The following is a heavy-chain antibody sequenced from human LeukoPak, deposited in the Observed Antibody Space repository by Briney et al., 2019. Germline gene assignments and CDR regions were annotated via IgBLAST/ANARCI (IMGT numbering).Heavy chain of an antibody. D-gene: IGHD5/OR15-5a*01. V-gene: IGHV3-48*02. J-gene: IGHJ1*01. Sequence: GGSLRLSCAASGFTFDDYGMSWVRQAPGKGLEWVSYISSSSSTIYYADSVKGRFIISRDNAKNSLYLQMSSLRDEDTAVYYCARTLSYLHHWGQGTLVTVSS. CDR1: GFTFDDYG. CDR3: ARTLSYLHH. CDR2: ISSSSSTI.